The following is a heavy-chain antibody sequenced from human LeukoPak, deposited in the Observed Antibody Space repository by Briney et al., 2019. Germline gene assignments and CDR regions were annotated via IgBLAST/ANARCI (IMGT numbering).Heavy chain of an antibody. J-gene: IGHJ6*03. D-gene: IGHD1-26*01. Sequence: GTSLRLSCAASGFTFSSYWMHWVRQAPGKGLVWVSRINSDGSSTSYADSVKGRFTISRDNAKNTLYLQMNSLRAEDTAVYYCARGSGSLWYYYYYMDVWGKGTTVTVSS. V-gene: IGHV3-74*01. CDR3: ARGSGSLWYYYYYMDV. CDR1: GFTFSSYW. CDR2: INSDGSST.